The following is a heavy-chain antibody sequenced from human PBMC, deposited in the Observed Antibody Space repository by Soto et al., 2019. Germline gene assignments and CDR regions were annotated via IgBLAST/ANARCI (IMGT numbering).Heavy chain of an antibody. CDR2: ISWNSGNI. D-gene: IGHD3-3*01. Sequence: EVHLMESGGGWVQPGRSLRLSCAASGFTFDNYAMHWVRQAPGKGLEWVSGISWNSGNIGHADSVKGRFTIARDNAKTSLYLEMNSLRAEDTALYYCAKSLKIFGLATTRSGPLDSWGQGALVTVSS. J-gene: IGHJ4*02. CDR1: GFTFDNYA. CDR3: AKSLKIFGLATTRSGPLDS. V-gene: IGHV3-9*01.